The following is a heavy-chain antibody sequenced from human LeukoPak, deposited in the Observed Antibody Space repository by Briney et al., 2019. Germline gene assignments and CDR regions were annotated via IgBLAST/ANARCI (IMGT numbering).Heavy chain of an antibody. CDR1: GFTFSSYE. V-gene: IGHV3-48*03. J-gene: IGHJ4*02. CDR2: ISSSGSTI. Sequence: PGGSLRLSCAASGFTFSSYEMNWVHQAPGKGLEWVSYISSSGSTIYYADSVKGRFTISRDNAKNSLYLQMNSLRAEDTAVYYCARDLVGYSSSAPSVGYWGQGTLVTVSS. CDR3: ARDLVGYSSSAPSVGY. D-gene: IGHD6-6*01.